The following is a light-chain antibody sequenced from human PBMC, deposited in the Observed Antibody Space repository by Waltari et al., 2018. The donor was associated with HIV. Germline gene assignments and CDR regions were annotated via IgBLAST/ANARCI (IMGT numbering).Light chain of an antibody. CDR1: NIGGKL. CDR2: DDS. J-gene: IGLJ2*01. V-gene: IGLV3-21*04. Sequence: SYALTQPPSVSVAPGKTARITCGGDNIGGKLVHWYQQKPGQAPVLVICDDSDRPSGIPERFSGSNSGNTATLTISRVEGGDEAEYYCQVWVDSRDVAVIFGGGTKLTVL. CDR3: QVWVDSRDVAVI.